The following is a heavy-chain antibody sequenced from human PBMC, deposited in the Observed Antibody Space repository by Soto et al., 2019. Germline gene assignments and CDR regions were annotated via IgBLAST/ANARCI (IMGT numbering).Heavy chain of an antibody. J-gene: IGHJ5*02. Sequence: GSGTTLVNPTQTLTLTCTFSGFSLHTNKVGVGWILHPPGKAMERLALIYWDDDKRYSPSLTSRLTITKYTSKNQVVLTMTNMDPVDTATYYCAHRRDLRSWFDPWGQGTLVTVSS. CDR2: IYWDDDK. D-gene: IGHD5-12*01. V-gene: IGHV2-5*02. CDR1: GFSLHTNKVG. CDR3: AHRRDLRSWFDP.